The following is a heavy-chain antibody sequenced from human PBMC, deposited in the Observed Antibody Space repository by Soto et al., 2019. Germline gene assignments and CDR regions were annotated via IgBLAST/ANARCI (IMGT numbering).Heavy chain of an antibody. Sequence: SETLSLTCAVYGGSFSGYYWSWIRQPPGKGLEWIGEINHSGSTNYNPSLKSRVTISVDTSKNQFSLKLSSVTAADTAVYYCARGGYSYGYSRYYYYYYGMDVWGQGTTVTVSS. CDR1: GGSFSGYY. CDR3: ARGGYSYGYSRYYYYYYGMDV. D-gene: IGHD5-18*01. J-gene: IGHJ6*02. CDR2: INHSGST. V-gene: IGHV4-34*01.